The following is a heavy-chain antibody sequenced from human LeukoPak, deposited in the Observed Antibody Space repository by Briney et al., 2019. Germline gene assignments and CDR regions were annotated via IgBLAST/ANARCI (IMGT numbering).Heavy chain of an antibody. CDR1: GGTFSSYA. CDR2: IIPIFGTA. Sequence: GSSVKVSCKASGGTFSSYAISWVRQAPGQGLEWMGGIIPIFGTANYAQKFQGRVTITTDESTSTAYMELSSLRSEDTAVYYCARDSRFGELLPKYFQHWGQGTLVTVSS. CDR3: ARDSRFGELLPKYFQH. J-gene: IGHJ1*01. V-gene: IGHV1-69*05. D-gene: IGHD3-10*02.